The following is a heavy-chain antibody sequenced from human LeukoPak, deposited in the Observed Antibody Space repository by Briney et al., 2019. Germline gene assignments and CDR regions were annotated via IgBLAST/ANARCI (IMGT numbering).Heavy chain of an antibody. Sequence: SQTLSLTGTVSGGSISSGDYYWSWIRQPPGKGLEWIGYIYYSGSTYYNPSLKSRVTISVDTSKNQFSLKLSSVTAADTAVYYCASKGYSGYDRGSFFDYWGQGTLVTVSS. D-gene: IGHD5-12*01. V-gene: IGHV4-30-4*08. CDR3: ASKGYSGYDRGSFFDY. J-gene: IGHJ4*02. CDR2: IYYSGST. CDR1: GGSISSGDYY.